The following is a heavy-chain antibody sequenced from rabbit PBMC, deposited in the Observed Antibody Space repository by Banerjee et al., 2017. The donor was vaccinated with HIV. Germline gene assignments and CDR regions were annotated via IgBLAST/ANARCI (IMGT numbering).Heavy chain of an antibody. D-gene: IGHD4-1*01. CDR3: ARRGSDWGAGLNL. CDR2: IDTIFSST. J-gene: IGHJ4*01. CDR1: GFDFSNYY. V-gene: IGHV1S47*01. Sequence: QEQLVESGGGLVQPEGSLTLTCEASGFDFSNYYMSWVRQAPGKGLEWIGYIDTIFSSTDYASWVNGRFTISSDNAQNTVDLQMNSLTAVDRATYFCARRGSDWGAGLNLWGPGTLVTVS.